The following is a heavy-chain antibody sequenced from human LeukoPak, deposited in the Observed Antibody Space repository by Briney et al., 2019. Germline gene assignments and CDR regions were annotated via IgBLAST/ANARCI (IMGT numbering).Heavy chain of an antibody. Sequence: GASVKVSCKASGYTFTSYSMHWVRQAPGQGLEWMGIINPSGGSTSYAQKFQGGVTVTRDTSTSTVYMELSSLRSEDTAVYYCALVYCSGGSCYSHYYYGMDVWGQGTTVTVSS. CDR3: ALVYCSGGSCYSHYYYGMDV. J-gene: IGHJ6*02. CDR2: INPSGGST. CDR1: GYTFTSYS. D-gene: IGHD2-15*01. V-gene: IGHV1-46*03.